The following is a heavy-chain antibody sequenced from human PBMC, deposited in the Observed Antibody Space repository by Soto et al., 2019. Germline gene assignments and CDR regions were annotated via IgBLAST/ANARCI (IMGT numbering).Heavy chain of an antibody. CDR3: TRLISAAHDY. CDR2: IRDSAYSYAT. J-gene: IGHJ4*02. V-gene: IGHV3-73*01. Sequence: EVLLVESGGGMVQPGGSLKLSCAAFGFVFKDSSIHWVRQASGKGLEWVGRIRDSAYSYATAYAESVKGRFTISRDDSNNTAYLQMSGLKTEDTAIYYCTRLISAAHDYWRPGTLVTVSS. D-gene: IGHD3-16*02. CDR1: GFVFKDSS.